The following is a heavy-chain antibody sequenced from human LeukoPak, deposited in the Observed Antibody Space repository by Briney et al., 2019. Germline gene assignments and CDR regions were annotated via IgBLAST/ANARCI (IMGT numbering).Heavy chain of an antibody. CDR1: GYIFNGYV. Sequence: GASVKVSCKTSGYIFNGYVINWVRQATGRGLEWMGWVNPTFGNTGYAEKFRGRVTMTSDRSMSTAYMELSSLRSEDTGVYYCARGEYTSGFSDAFDIWGQGTVVSVSP. J-gene: IGHJ3*02. CDR2: VNPTFGNT. CDR3: ARGEYTSGFSDAFDI. D-gene: IGHD2/OR15-2a*01. V-gene: IGHV1-8*02.